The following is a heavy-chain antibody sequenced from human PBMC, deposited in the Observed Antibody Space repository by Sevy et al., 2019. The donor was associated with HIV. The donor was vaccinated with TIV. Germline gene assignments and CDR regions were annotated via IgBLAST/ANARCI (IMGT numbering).Heavy chain of an antibody. CDR2: INWAGDNT. D-gene: IGHD2-15*01. Sequence: GGSLRLSCAASGFTFDNYAMGWVRQAPGKGLEWVSLINWAGDNTYYGDSVKGGFTISRDNRKNSLYLQMNSLRTEDTAMYHCAKDKQDSSDGTCLRLSSEGFAIWGQGTKVTYSS. CDR1: GFTFDNYA. J-gene: IGHJ3*02. CDR3: AKDKQDSSDGTCLRLSSEGFAI. V-gene: IGHV3-43D*03.